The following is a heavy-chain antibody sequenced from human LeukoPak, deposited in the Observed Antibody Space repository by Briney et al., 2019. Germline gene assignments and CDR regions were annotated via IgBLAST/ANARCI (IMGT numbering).Heavy chain of an antibody. J-gene: IGHJ2*01. CDR1: SGSISSYY. D-gene: IGHD6-19*01. Sequence: SETLSLTCTVSSGSISSYYWSWIRQPPGKGLEWIGYIYYSGSTNYNPSLKSRVTISVDTSKNQFSLKLSSVTAADTAVYYCARVEQWLVHWYFDLWGRGTLVTVSS. CDR3: ARVEQWLVHWYFDL. CDR2: IYYSGST. V-gene: IGHV4-59*01.